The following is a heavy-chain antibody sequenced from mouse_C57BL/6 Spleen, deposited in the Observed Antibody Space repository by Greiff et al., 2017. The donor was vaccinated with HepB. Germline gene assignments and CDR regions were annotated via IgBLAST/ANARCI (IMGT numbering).Heavy chain of an antibody. D-gene: IGHD4-1*02. V-gene: IGHV1-55*01. CDR3: ANNFLYYYAMDY. J-gene: IGHJ4*01. CDR2: IYPGSGST. CDR1: GYTFTSYW. Sequence: QVHVKQPGAELVKPGASVKMSCKASGYTFTSYWITWVKQRPGQGLEWIGDIYPGSGSTNYNEKFKSKATLTVDTSSSTAYMQLSSLTSEDSAVYYCANNFLYYYAMDYWGQGTLVTVSS.